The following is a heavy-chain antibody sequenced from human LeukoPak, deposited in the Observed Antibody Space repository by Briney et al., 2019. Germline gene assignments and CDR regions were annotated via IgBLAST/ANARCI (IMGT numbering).Heavy chain of an antibody. Sequence: AGGSLRLSCTASGFTIGDYSMSWVRQAPGKGLEWVGFIRGKAYGGTTDYAASVKGRFTISRDDSKTIAYLQMNSLKTEDTDVYYCARDSSGSNWNWFDPWGQGTLVTVSS. J-gene: IGHJ5*02. D-gene: IGHD3-22*01. V-gene: IGHV3-49*04. CDR2: IRGKAYGGTT. CDR1: GFTIGDYS. CDR3: ARDSSGSNWNWFDP.